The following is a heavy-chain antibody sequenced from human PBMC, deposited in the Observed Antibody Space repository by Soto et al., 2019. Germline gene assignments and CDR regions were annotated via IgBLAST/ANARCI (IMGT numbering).Heavy chain of an antibody. CDR3: ARLYSNYESFWDY. Sequence: GGSLRLSCAASGFTFSSYAMHWVRQAPGKGLEWVAVISYDGSNKYYADSVKGRFTISRDNSKNTLYLQMNSLRAEDTAVYYCARLYSNYESFWDYWGQGTLVTVSS. V-gene: IGHV3-30-3*01. J-gene: IGHJ4*02. CDR1: GFTFSSYA. D-gene: IGHD4-4*01. CDR2: ISYDGSNK.